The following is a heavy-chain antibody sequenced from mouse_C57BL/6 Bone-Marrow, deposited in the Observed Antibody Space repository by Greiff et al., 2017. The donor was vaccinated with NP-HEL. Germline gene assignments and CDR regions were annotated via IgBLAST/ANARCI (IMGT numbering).Heavy chain of an antibody. CDR3: TRTDDYDLFAY. CDR1: GYTFTDYE. V-gene: IGHV1-15*01. CDR2: IDPETGGT. J-gene: IGHJ3*01. D-gene: IGHD2-4*01. Sequence: VKLMESGAELVRPGASVTLSCKASGYTFTDYEMHWVKQTPVHGLEWIGAIDPETGGTAYNQKFKGKAILTADKSSSTAYMELRSLTSEDSAVYYCTRTDDYDLFAYWGQGTLVTVSA.